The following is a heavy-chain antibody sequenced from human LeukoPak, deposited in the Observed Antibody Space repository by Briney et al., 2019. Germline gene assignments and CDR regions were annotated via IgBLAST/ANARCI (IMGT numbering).Heavy chain of an antibody. CDR2: IYYSGSAST. V-gene: IGHV4-39*01. CDR1: GGSISSSSYY. J-gene: IGHJ6*02. Sequence: TSETLSLTCTVSGGSISSSSYYWGWIRQPPGKGLEWIGSIYYSGSASTYYNPSLKSRVTISVDTSKNQLSLKLSSVTAADTAVYYCARQIIDPLYYYSGMDVWGQGTTVTVSS. D-gene: IGHD2/OR15-2a*01. CDR3: ARQIIDPLYYYSGMDV.